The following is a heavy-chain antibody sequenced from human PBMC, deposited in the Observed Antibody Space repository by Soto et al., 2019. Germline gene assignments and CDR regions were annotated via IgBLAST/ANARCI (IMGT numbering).Heavy chain of an antibody. CDR3: ARVRYSSRSWFDP. Sequence: SSETLSLTCTVSGGSISGYYWAWVRQPPEKGLEWIGYIYYGGSTNYNPSLKSRVTISVDTSKNQFSLKLNSVTAADTAVYYCARVRYSSRSWFDPWGQGTLVTVSS. CDR2: IYYGGST. J-gene: IGHJ5*02. V-gene: IGHV4-59*01. D-gene: IGHD6-19*01. CDR1: GGSISGYY.